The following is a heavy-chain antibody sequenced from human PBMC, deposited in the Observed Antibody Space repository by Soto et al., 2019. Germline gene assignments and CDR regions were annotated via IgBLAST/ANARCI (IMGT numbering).Heavy chain of an antibody. Sequence: ASVKVSCKASGGTFSSYAISWVRQAPGQGLEWMGGIIPIFGTANYAQKFQGGVTITADESTSTAYMELSSLRSDDTAVYYCAREPLDSSGYYYDFDYWGQGTLVTVSS. V-gene: IGHV1-69*13. CDR3: AREPLDSSGYYYDFDY. J-gene: IGHJ4*02. D-gene: IGHD3-22*01. CDR2: IIPIFGTA. CDR1: GGTFSSYA.